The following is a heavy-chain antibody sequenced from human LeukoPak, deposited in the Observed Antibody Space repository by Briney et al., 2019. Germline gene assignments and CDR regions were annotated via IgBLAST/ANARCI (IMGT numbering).Heavy chain of an antibody. V-gene: IGHV1-69*13. D-gene: IGHD6-6*01. Sequence: ASVKVSCKASGGTFSSYAISWVRQAPGQGLEWMGGIIPIFGTANYAQKFQGKVTITADESTSTAYMELSSLRSEDTAVYYCARGGASSSPNRLYAFDIWGQGTMVTVSS. CDR3: ARGGASSSPNRLYAFDI. CDR1: GGTFSSYA. J-gene: IGHJ3*02. CDR2: IIPIFGTA.